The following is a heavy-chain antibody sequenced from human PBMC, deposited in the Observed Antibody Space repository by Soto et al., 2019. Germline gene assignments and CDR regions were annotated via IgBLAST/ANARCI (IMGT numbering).Heavy chain of an antibody. D-gene: IGHD5-18*01. CDR1: GFTFGDYA. Sequence: PGGSLRLSCTASGFTFGDYAMSWFRQAPGKGLEWVGFIRSKAYGGTTEYAASVKGRFTISRDDSKSIAYLQMNSLKTEDTAVYYCTRDHPDTLWLPAGLYYGMDVWGQGTKVTVAS. V-gene: IGHV3-49*03. CDR3: TRDHPDTLWLPAGLYYGMDV. J-gene: IGHJ6*02. CDR2: IRSKAYGGTT.